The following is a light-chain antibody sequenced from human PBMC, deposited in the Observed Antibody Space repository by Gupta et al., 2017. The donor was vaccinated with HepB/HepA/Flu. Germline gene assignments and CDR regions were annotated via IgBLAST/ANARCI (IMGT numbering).Light chain of an antibody. CDR3: SSYTSSSTLVV. V-gene: IGLV2-14*03. Sequence: QSALTQPVSVSGSPGQSITISCTGPSSDVGGYNYVSWYQQHPGKAPKLMIYDVSNRPSGVSNRFSGSKSGNTASLTISGLQAEDEADYYCSSYTSSSTLVVFGGGTKLTVL. J-gene: IGLJ2*01. CDR1: SSDVGGYNY. CDR2: DVS.